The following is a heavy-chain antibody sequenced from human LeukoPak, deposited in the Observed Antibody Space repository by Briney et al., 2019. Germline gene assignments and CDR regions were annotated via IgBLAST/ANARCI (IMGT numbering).Heavy chain of an antibody. CDR1: GGSISSYY. V-gene: IGHV4-59*01. Sequence: PSETLSLTCTVSGGSISSYYWSWIRQPPGKGLEWIGYIYYSGSTNYNPSLKSRVTISVDTSKNQFSLKLGSVTAADTAVYYCARVALSGWYYFDYWGQGTLVNVSS. CDR3: ARVALSGWYYFDY. J-gene: IGHJ4*02. CDR2: IYYSGST. D-gene: IGHD6-19*01.